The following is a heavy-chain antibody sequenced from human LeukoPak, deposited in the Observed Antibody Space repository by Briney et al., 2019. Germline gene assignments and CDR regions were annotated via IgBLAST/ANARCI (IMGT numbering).Heavy chain of an antibody. CDR3: ARDNDWAFHY. CDR2: INHNGEMI. D-gene: IGHD3-9*01. V-gene: IGHV3-11*04. CDR1: GFTFSDYY. Sequence: GGSLRLSCAASGFTFSDYYMSWIRQAPGKGLEWVSYINHNGEMIFYPDFVKGRFTISRDNAKNSLYLQMNSLRDEDTAVYYCARDNDWAFHYWGQGTLVTVSS. J-gene: IGHJ4*02.